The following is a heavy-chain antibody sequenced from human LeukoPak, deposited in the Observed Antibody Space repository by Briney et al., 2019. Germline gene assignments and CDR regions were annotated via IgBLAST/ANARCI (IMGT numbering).Heavy chain of an antibody. Sequence: PSETLSLTCTGSGVSISSSSYYWGWIRQRPGKGLGWIGSIYYSGSTYYNPSLESRVTISVDTSNNQFSQKLSSVTAADTAVYYCARDLGYYYDSSGYKSPHWGQGTLVTVSS. CDR1: GVSISSSSYY. J-gene: IGHJ4*02. CDR2: IYYSGST. D-gene: IGHD3-22*01. V-gene: IGHV4-39*07. CDR3: ARDLGYYYDSSGYKSPH.